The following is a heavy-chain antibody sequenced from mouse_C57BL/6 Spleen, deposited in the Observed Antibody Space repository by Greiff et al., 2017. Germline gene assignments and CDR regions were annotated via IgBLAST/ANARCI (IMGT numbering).Heavy chain of an antibody. J-gene: IGHJ4*01. CDR1: GYAFSSYW. V-gene: IGHV1-80*01. D-gene: IGHD1-1*01. CDR2: IYPGDGDT. Sequence: QVQLQQSGAALVKPGASVKISCKASGYAFSSYWMNWVKQRPGKGLEWIGQIYPGDGDTNYNGKFKGKATLAADKSSSTTYIQLSSLTSEDSAVYFCARERITTVVDAMHYWGQGTSVTASS. CDR3: ARERITTVVDAMHY.